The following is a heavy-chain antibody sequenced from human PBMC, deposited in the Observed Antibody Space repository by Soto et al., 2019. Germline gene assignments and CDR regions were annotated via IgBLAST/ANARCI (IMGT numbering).Heavy chain of an antibody. J-gene: IGHJ4*02. Sequence: EVQLVESGGGLVQPGGSLRLSCAASGFTFNSYSMNWVSQAPGKGLESVSYIGGSSNTIYYTDSVKGRFTISRDNAKNSLYLQMNSLRAEDTAVYYCARDVAVGAYAHFDYGGQGTLVTVSS. CDR2: IGGSSNTI. CDR1: GFTFNSYS. V-gene: IGHV3-48*01. CDR3: ARDVAVGAYAHFDY. D-gene: IGHD1-26*01.